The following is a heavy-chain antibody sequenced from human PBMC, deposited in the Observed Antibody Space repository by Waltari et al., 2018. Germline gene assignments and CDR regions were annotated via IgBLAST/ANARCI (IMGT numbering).Heavy chain of an antibody. V-gene: IGHV4-39*07. Sequence: QLQLQESGPGLVKPSETLSLTCTVSGGSISPNSHYWGWIRQPPGKGREWIGCICYSGSTYYNPSLKSRVTISVDTSKNQFSLKLNSVTAADTAVYYCAIPHCTSTSCSTVFEYWGQGTLVTVSS. CDR3: AIPHCTSTSCSTVFEY. CDR1: GGSISPNSHY. CDR2: ICYSGST. J-gene: IGHJ4*02. D-gene: IGHD2-2*01.